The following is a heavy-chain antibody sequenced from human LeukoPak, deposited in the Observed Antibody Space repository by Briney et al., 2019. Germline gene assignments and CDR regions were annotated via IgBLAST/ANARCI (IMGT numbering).Heavy chain of an antibody. J-gene: IGHJ5*02. Sequence: PGGSLRLSCAASGFTFSSYSMNWVRQAPGKGLEWVSSISSSSSYIYYADSVKGRFTISRDNAKNSLYLQMNSLRAEDTAVYYCARDRAAAATDWFDPWGQGTLVTVSS. V-gene: IGHV3-21*01. CDR3: ARDRAAAATDWFDP. CDR1: GFTFSSYS. D-gene: IGHD6-13*01. CDR2: ISSSSSYI.